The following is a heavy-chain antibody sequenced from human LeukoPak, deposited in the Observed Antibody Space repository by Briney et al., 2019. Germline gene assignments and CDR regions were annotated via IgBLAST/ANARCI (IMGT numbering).Heavy chain of an antibody. J-gene: IGHJ4*02. D-gene: IGHD3-10*01. CDR3: AKDHYYGSGRKWRNFDY. V-gene: IGHV3-23*01. CDR2: ISGSGGST. Sequence: GGSLRLSCAASGFTFSSYAMSWVRQAPGKGLEWVSAISGSGGSTYYADSVKGRFTISRDNSKNTLYLQMNSLRAEDTAVYYCAKDHYYGSGRKWRNFDYWGQGTLVTVSS. CDR1: GFTFSSYA.